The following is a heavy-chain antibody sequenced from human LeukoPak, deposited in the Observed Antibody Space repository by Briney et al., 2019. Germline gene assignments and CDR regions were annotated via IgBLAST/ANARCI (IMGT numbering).Heavy chain of an antibody. CDR3: AQAGTDYYYYYMDV. D-gene: IGHD6-13*01. CDR1: GFTFSSYW. V-gene: IGHV3-74*01. CDR2: INSDGSST. J-gene: IGHJ6*03. Sequence: PGGSLRLSCAASGFTFSSYWMHWVRQAPGKGLVWVSRINSDGSSTSYADSVKGRFTISRDNAKNTLYLQMNSLRAEDTAVYYCAQAGTDYYYYYMDVWGKGTTVTVSS.